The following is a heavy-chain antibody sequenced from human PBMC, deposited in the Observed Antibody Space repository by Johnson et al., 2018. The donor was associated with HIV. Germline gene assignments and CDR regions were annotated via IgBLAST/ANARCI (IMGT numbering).Heavy chain of an antibody. J-gene: IGHJ3*02. CDR3: ARDPSTQYSRLTGDFGAFDI. CDR1: GFSFDDYG. CDR2: VKWNGGST. V-gene: IGHV3-20*04. Sequence: KLVESGGGVVRPGGSLRLSCEGSGFSFDDYGMNWVRQGPGKGLEWVSGVKWNGGSTGYADSVKGRFSISRDNVKNSLYMQMNSLRDEDTALYYCARDPSTQYSRLTGDFGAFDIWGQGTMVIVSS. D-gene: IGHD7-27*01.